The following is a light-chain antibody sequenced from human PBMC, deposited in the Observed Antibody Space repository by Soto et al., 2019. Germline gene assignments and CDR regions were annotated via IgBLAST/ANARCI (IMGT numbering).Light chain of an antibody. Sequence: EVVMTQSPATQSVSPGERATLSCRASQSVSNNLAWYQQIPGQAPRFLIYGASTRATGIPVRFSGSGSGTEFTLTISCLLSVDFANYYCQQYNNWPPWTFGQGTKVDNK. CDR3: QQYNNWPPWT. CDR2: GAS. J-gene: IGKJ1*01. CDR1: QSVSNN. V-gene: IGKV3-15*01.